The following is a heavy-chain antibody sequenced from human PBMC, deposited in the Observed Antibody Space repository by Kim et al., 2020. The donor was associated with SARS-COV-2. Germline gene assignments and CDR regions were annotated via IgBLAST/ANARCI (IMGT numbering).Heavy chain of an antibody. Sequence: GGSLRLSCAASGFTFSSYSMNWVRQAPGKGLEWVSSISSSSSYIYYADSVKGRFTISRDNAKNSLYLQMNSLRAEDTAVYYCASGRYYYYGMDVWGQGTTVTVSS. CDR3: ASGRYYYYGMDV. V-gene: IGHV3-21*01. CDR2: ISSSSSYI. J-gene: IGHJ6*02. CDR1: GFTFSSYS.